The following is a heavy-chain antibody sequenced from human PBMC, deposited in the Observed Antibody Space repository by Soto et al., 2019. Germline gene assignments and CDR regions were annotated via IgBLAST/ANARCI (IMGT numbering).Heavy chain of an antibody. CDR1: GYTFTGYY. CDR2: INPNSGGT. V-gene: IGHV1-2*02. CDR3: ARGPITIFGVVLQAAYNWFDP. J-gene: IGHJ5*02. D-gene: IGHD3-3*01. Sequence: ASVKVSCKASGYTFTGYYMHWVRQAPGQGLEWMGWINPNSGGTNYARKFQGRVTMTRDTSISTAYMELSRLRSDDTAVYYCARGPITIFGVVLQAAYNWFDPWGQGTLVTVSS.